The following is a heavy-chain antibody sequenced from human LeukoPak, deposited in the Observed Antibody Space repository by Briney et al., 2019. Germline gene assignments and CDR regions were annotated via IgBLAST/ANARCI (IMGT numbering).Heavy chain of an antibody. CDR3: ATFPEDGGYESWFDP. CDR2: ISGSGGST. D-gene: IGHD5-12*01. V-gene: IGHV3-23*01. J-gene: IGHJ5*02. CDR1: GFTFSSYA. Sequence: QTGGSLRLSCAASGFTFSSYAMSWVRQAPGKGLEWVSAISGSGGSTYYADSVKGRFTISRDNSKNTLYLQMNSLRAEDTAVYYCATFPEDGGYESWFDPWGQGTLVTVSS.